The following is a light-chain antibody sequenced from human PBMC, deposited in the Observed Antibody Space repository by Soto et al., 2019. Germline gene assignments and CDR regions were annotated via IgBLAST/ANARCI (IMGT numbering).Light chain of an antibody. J-gene: IGLJ1*01. Sequence: QSALAQPASVSASPGQSITISCTGTSSDVGNYNLVSWYQQHPGKAPKLIIYEGSKRPSGVSWRFSGSKSGNTASLTISGLQAEDEADYYYCSYAGGSTYVFGTGTKLTVL. CDR2: EGS. V-gene: IGLV2-23*01. CDR3: CSYAGGSTYV. CDR1: SSDVGNYNL.